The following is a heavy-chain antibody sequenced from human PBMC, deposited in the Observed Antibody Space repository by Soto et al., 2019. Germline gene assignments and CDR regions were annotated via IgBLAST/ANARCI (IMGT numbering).Heavy chain of an antibody. CDR3: AEIYSSSPDY. V-gene: IGHV3-21*01. CDR1: GFTFSSYA. D-gene: IGHD6-6*01. J-gene: IGHJ4*02. CDR2: ISSTSSYT. Sequence: GGSLRLSCAASGFTFSSYAMNWVRQTQEKGLEWVSSISSTSSYTHYSDSVKGRFTISRDNSKNTLYLQMNSLRAEDTAVYYCAEIYSSSPDYWGQGTLVTVSS.